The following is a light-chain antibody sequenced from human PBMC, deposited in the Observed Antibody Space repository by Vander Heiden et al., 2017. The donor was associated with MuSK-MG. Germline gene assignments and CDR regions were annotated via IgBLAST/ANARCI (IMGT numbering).Light chain of an antibody. V-gene: IGKV1-9*01. J-gene: IGKJ1*01. CDR3: QQLNSYPWT. CDR2: AAS. CDR1: QGISRY. Sequence: DIQLTQSPSFLSASVGDRVTITCRASQGISRYLAWYQPKPGKAPKLLIYAASTLQSGVPSRFSGSGSGTEFTLTISSLQPEDFATYYCQQLNSYPWTFGQGTKVEIK.